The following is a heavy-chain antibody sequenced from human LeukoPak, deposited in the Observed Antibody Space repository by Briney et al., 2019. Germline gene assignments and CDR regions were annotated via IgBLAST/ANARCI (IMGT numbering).Heavy chain of an antibody. J-gene: IGHJ4*02. V-gene: IGHV3-30*02. Sequence: PGGSLRLSCAASGFIFSNYGMHWVRQAPGKGLDWVAFIRFDGSNKYYADSVKGRFTISRDNSKNTLYLQMNSLRAEDTAVYYCARDRGALNYLDYWGQGTLVTVSS. CDR1: GFIFSNYG. CDR3: ARDRGALNYLDY. D-gene: IGHD3-10*01. CDR2: IRFDGSNK.